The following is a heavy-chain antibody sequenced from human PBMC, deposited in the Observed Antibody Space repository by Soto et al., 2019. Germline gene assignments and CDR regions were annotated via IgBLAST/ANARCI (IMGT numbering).Heavy chain of an antibody. CDR1: GFTFSDYY. CDR3: ARDKAWMDG. V-gene: IGHV3-11*01. Sequence: QVQLVESGGGLVKPGGSLRLSCVASGFTFSDYYMSWIRQAPGKGLEWLSYITVSDSTQYYADSVKGRFTISRDNPKKSLYLQKNSLRAEDTGVYYRARDKAWMDGWGKGTTVTVSS. J-gene: IGHJ6*04. CDR2: ITVSDSTQ.